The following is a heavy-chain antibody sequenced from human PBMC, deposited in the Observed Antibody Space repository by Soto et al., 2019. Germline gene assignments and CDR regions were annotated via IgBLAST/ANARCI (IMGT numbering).Heavy chain of an antibody. Sequence: GGSLRLSCAASGFAFQTYTMEWLRQPPGKGLEWVSSITISGNYIYYADSVKGRFTISRDNGRNSVYLQMNSLRAEDTAVYYCAKVGVLRTNFRWFDLWGQGILVTVSS. CDR1: GFAFQTYT. D-gene: IGHD2-8*01. V-gene: IGHV3-21*01. J-gene: IGHJ5*02. CDR3: AKVGVLRTNFRWFDL. CDR2: ITISGNYI.